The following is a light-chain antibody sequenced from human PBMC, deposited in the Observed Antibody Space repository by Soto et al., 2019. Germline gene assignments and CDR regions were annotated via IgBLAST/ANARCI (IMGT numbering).Light chain of an antibody. J-gene: IGLJ2*01. CDR2: DVS. V-gene: IGLV2-14*01. Sequence: QSALTQPASVSGSPGQSITISCTGTSSDVGGYNYVSWYQQHPGKAPKLMIFDVSDRPSGVSTRFSGSKSGNTASLTISGLPAEDEAYYYCSSYTTTTPLIFGGGTKVTVL. CDR1: SSDVGGYNY. CDR3: SSYTTTTPLI.